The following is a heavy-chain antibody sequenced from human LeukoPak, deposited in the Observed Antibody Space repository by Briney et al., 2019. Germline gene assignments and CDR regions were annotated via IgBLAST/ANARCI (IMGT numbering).Heavy chain of an antibody. CDR3: ARGIVVQPSANWFDP. Sequence: ASVKVSCKTSGYTFTTYAIHWVRQAPGQRLEWMGLINADDGNTRYSQRFQGRVTITRDTSANTAHMELSSLRLEDTAVYYCARGIVVQPSANWFDPWGQGTPVTVSS. CDR1: GYTFTTYA. J-gene: IGHJ5*02. CDR2: INADDGNT. V-gene: IGHV1-3*01. D-gene: IGHD2-2*01.